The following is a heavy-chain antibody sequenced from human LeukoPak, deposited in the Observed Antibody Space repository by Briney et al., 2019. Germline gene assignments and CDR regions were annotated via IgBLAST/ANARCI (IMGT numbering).Heavy chain of an antibody. CDR3: ARSQPDYYDYVWGSYRYTSFDY. D-gene: IGHD3-16*02. Sequence: ASVKVSCKASGYTFTSYDINWVRQATGQGLEWMGWMNPNSGNTGYAQKFQGRVTMTRDTSISTAYMELSRLRSDDTAVYYCARSQPDYYDYVWGSYRYTSFDYWGQGTLVTVSS. CDR1: GYTFTSYD. V-gene: IGHV1-8*01. CDR2: MNPNSGNT. J-gene: IGHJ4*02.